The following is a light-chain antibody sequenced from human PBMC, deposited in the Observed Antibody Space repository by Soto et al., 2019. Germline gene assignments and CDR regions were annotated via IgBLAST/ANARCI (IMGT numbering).Light chain of an antibody. CDR3: QRYGSSPFT. CDR2: GAS. J-gene: IGKJ3*01. CDR1: QSVSSSY. Sequence: EFVLTQSPGTLSLTPEERATLSCRASQSVSSSYLAWYQQKPGQAPRLLIYGASSRATGIPDRFSGSGSGTDFTLTISRLEPEDFAVYYCQRYGSSPFTFGPGTKVDIK. V-gene: IGKV3-20*01.